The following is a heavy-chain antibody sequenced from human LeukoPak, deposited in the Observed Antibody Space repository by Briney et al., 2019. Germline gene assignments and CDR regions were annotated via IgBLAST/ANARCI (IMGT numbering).Heavy chain of an antibody. CDR1: GGSFSGYY. CDR2: INHSGST. V-gene: IGHV4-34*01. D-gene: IGHD6-13*01. Sequence: SETLSLTCAVYGGSFSGYYWSWIRQPPGKGLEWIGEINHSGSTNYNPSLKSRVTISVDTSKNQFSLKLSSVTAADTAVYYCARGPRVFAAAGSYPTPKVNWFDPWGQGTLVTVSS. CDR3: ARGPRVFAAAGSYPTPKVNWFDP. J-gene: IGHJ5*02.